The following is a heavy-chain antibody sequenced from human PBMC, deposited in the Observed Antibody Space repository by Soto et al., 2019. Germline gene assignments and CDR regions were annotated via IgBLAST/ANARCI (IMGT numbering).Heavy chain of an antibody. V-gene: IGHV1-18*01. D-gene: IGHD1-26*01. CDR2: ISAYNGNT. CDR1: GYTFTSYG. CDR3: ARIGGNPLRLTRQGIDY. J-gene: IGHJ4*02. Sequence: VASVKVSCKASGYTFTSYGISWVRQAPGQGLEWMGWISAYNGNTNYAQKLQGRVTMTTDTSTSTAYMELRSLRSDDTAVYYCARIGGNPLRLTRQGIDYWGQGTLVTVSS.